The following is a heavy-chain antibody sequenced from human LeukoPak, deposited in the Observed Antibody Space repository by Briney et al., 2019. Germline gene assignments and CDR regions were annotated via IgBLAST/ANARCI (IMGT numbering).Heavy chain of an antibody. CDR2: ISAYNGNT. CDR3: ARRPPYCGGDCYADY. CDR1: GYTFTSYG. V-gene: IGHV1-18*01. Sequence: ASVKVSCKASGYTFTSYGISWVRQAPGQGLEWMGWISAYNGNTNYAQKLQGRVPMTTDTSTSTAYMELRSLRSDDTAVYYCARRPPYCGGDCYADYWGQGTLVTVSS. D-gene: IGHD2-21*02. J-gene: IGHJ4*02.